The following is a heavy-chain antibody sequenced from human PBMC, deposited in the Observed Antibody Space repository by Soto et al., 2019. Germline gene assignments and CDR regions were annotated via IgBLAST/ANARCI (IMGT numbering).Heavy chain of an antibody. Sequence: PSETLSLTCTVSGASISSSRYYWGWIRQPPGKGLEWIGSIFYSGSTYYNPSLKSRVTISVDTSKNHFSLKLSSVTAADTAVYYCARPLGMATITGGFGYWGQGTLVTVSS. CDR3: ARPLGMATITGGFGY. CDR2: IFYSGST. D-gene: IGHD5-12*01. V-gene: IGHV4-39*02. CDR1: GASISSSRYY. J-gene: IGHJ4*02.